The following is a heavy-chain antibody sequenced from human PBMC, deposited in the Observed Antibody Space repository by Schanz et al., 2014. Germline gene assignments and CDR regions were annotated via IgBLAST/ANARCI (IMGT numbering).Heavy chain of an antibody. Sequence: VQVVDSGGALVQPGRSLRLSCSTSGFNFADCAMSWFRQAPGKGLEWVSAISGSGCSTYYADAVRGRFTISRDKSKTTMYMQRNNLRAEDTAVYYCAEDHTAESCDCAGPRIDYWGQGTLLTVSS. D-gene: IGHD2-15*01. CDR1: GFNFADCA. CDR3: AEDHTAESCDCAGPRIDY. J-gene: IGHJ4*02. V-gene: IGHV3-23*04. CDR2: ISGSGCST.